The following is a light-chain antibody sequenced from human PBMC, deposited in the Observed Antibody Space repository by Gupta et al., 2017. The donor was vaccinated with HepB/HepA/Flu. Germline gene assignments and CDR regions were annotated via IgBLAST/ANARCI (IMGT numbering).Light chain of an antibody. CDR3: QQRSNWPHLT. CDR2: DAS. J-gene: IGKJ4*01. CDR1: QSVSSY. Sequence: IVLTQSPATLSLSPGERATLSCRASQSVSSYLAWYQQKPGQAPRLLIYDASNRATVIPARFSGGGSGTDFTLTISSLEPEDFAVYYCQQRSNWPHLTFGGGTKVEIK. V-gene: IGKV3-11*01.